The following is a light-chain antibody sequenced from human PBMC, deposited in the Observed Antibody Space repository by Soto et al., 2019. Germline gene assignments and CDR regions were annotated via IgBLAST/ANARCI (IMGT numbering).Light chain of an antibody. J-gene: IGKJ2*01. Sequence: DIQMTQSPSSLSASVGDRVTITCLASQSISTWLAWYQLKPGKAPKLLFYKASNLQSGVPSIFSGSGSRTESTLTISSLQPDDFATYYSQQYNVFSPYTFGQGTKLAI. CDR2: KAS. CDR1: QSISTW. V-gene: IGKV1-5*03. CDR3: QQYNVFSPYT.